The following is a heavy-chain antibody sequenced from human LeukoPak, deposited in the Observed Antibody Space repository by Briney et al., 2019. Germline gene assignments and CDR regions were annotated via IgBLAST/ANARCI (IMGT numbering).Heavy chain of an antibody. CDR1: GFIFSSYA. CDR2: IGSDGGAI. D-gene: IGHD4-23*01. CDR3: AKYVPPTTVGTRFFDY. Sequence: GGSLRLSCAASGFIFSSYAMTWVRQAPGKGLEWVSVIGSDGGAIQYADSVKGRFTISRDNSKNTLYLQMNSLGAEDTAVYYCAKYVPPTTVGTRFFDYWGQGTLVTVSS. J-gene: IGHJ4*02. V-gene: IGHV3-23*01.